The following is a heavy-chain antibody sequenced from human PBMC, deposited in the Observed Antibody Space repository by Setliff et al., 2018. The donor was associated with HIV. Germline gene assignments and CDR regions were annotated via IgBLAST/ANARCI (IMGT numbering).Heavy chain of an antibody. V-gene: IGHV4-39*01. CDR2: IYYRGRT. CDR1: GCSLRSSSFY. D-gene: IGHD3-22*01. J-gene: IGHJ2*01. Sequence: SETLSLTCTVSGCSLRSSSFYWGWIRQPPGKGLEWIGSIYYRGRTYNNPYLKSRVTIYVDRSKNQFALMLTSVTAADTAVYYFSSPIPDESSGYFPWWYFDLWGRGTLVTVSS. CDR3: SSPIPDESSGYFPWWYFDL.